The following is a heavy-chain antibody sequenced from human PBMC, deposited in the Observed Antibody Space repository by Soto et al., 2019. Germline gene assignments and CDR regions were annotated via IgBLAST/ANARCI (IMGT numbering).Heavy chain of an antibody. CDR1: GFTFSYYS. CDR3: SRQYCSDSTCYYYNGMDV. V-gene: IGHV3-30-3*01. D-gene: IGHD2-15*01. Sequence: VGSLRLSCAASGFTFSYYSMPGVRQAPGKGLEWVAVVSYDGNIEYYADSVKGRSSISRDNSKNTLNLQMDNLRVEDTAVYFCSRQYCSDSTCYYYNGMDVWGQGTTVTVSS. J-gene: IGHJ6*02. CDR2: VSYDGNIE.